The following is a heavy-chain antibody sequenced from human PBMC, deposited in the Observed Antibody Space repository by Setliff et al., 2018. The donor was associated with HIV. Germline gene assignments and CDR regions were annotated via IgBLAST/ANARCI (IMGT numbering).Heavy chain of an antibody. CDR3: ATRGRDLGFDY. D-gene: IGHD1-1*01. J-gene: IGHJ4*02. V-gene: IGHV1-8*01. CDR1: GYTFSSYD. CDR2: MNPNNGNT. Sequence: ASVKVSCKASGYTFSSYDINWVRQATGQGLEWMGWMNPNNGNTGYAEKFQGRVTMTRDTSISTAYMELSSLRSEDTAVYYCATRGRDLGFDYWGQGTLVTVSS.